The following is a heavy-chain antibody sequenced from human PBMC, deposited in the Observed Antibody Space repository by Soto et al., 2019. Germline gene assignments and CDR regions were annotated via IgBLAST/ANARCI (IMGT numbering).Heavy chain of an antibody. CDR3: ARGSGNLGGWAYFFDY. J-gene: IGHJ4*02. Sequence: ASVKVSCKASGYTFTTYDISWVRQAPGQGLEWMGRISTYNGNTNYPQSLQGRLTMTTDTSTTTAYMELRSLRSDDTAVFFCARGSGNLGGWAYFFDYWGQGALVTVSS. D-gene: IGHD1-26*01. CDR1: GYTFTTYD. CDR2: ISTYNGNT. V-gene: IGHV1-18*01.